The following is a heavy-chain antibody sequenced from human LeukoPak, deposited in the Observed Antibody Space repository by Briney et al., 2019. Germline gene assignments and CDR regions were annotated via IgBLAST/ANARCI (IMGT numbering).Heavy chain of an antibody. Sequence: SETLSLTCTVSGGSISSSSYYWGWIRQPPGKGLEWIGSIYYSGSTYYNPSLKSRVTISVDTSKNQFSLKLSSATAADTAVYYCASYPWGAANAFDIWGQGTMVTVSS. V-gene: IGHV4-39*01. D-gene: IGHD1-26*01. CDR3: ASYPWGAANAFDI. CDR2: IYYSGST. J-gene: IGHJ3*02. CDR1: GGSISSSSYY.